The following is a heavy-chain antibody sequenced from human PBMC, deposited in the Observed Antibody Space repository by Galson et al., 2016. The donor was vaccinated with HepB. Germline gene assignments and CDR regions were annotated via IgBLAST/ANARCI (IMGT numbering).Heavy chain of an antibody. D-gene: IGHD2-2*01. Sequence: SLRLPCEVSGFTFRNYGMTWVRQAPGQGRECVASISMSGASTDYEDSVKGRFTISRDNPKNTLYLQMNSLRVEDTAIYYCVQGSTAPAVWGKGTTVTVSS. CDR1: GFTFRNYG. CDR2: ISMSGAST. CDR3: VQGSTAPAV. J-gene: IGHJ6*04. V-gene: IGHV3-23*01.